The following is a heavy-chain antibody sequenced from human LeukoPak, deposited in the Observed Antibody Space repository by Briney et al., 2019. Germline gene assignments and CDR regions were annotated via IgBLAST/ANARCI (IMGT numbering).Heavy chain of an antibody. D-gene: IGHD4-23*01. CDR1: GGSISSGGYY. V-gene: IGHV4-31*03. Sequence: SETLSLTCTVSGGSISSGGYYWSWIRQHPGKGLEWIGYIYYSGSTYYNPSLKSRVTISADTSKNQFSLKLSSVTAADTAVYYCARERRAHGGNFDVWGQGTVVTVSS. CDR3: ARERRAHGGNFDV. CDR2: IYYSGST. J-gene: IGHJ3*01.